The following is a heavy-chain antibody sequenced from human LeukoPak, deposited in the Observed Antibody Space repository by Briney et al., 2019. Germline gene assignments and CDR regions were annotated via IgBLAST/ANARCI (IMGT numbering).Heavy chain of an antibody. V-gene: IGHV3-15*01. D-gene: IGHD2-2*01. CDR3: TTLSVPVDY. J-gene: IGHJ4*02. CDR2: IKTKTDGGTT. Sequence: GGSLRLSCAASGLIFSNVWMSWVRQAPGRGLEWVGRIKTKTDGGTTDYAAPVKGRFTISRDDSKDTLYLQMNSLKTEDTAVYYCTTLSVPVDYWGQGALVTVSS. CDR1: GLIFSNVW.